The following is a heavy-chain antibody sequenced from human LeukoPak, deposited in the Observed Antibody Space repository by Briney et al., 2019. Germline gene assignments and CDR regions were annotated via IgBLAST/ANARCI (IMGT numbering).Heavy chain of an antibody. V-gene: IGHV3-11*06. CDR3: ARDYGDYVGGNWFDP. D-gene: IGHD4-17*01. CDR2: ISSSSYT. Sequence: GGSLRLSCAASGFTFSDYYMSWIRQAPGKGLEWVSYISSSSYTNYADSVRGRFTISRDNAKNSLYLKMNSLRAEDTAVYYCARDYGDYVGGNWFDPWGQGTLVTVSS. CDR1: GFTFSDYY. J-gene: IGHJ5*02.